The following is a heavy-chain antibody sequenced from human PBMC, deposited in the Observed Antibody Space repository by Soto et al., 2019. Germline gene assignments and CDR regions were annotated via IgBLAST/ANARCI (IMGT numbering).Heavy chain of an antibody. J-gene: IGHJ4*02. CDR2: TSYSGST. D-gene: IGHD2-15*01. CDR1: GGSISSYY. Sequence: SETLSLTCTVSGGSISSYYWSWIRQPPGKGPEWIGYTSYSGSTNYNPSLKSRVTISVDTSKKQFSLKLSSVTAADTAVYYCARGQVVAAQHWGQGTLVTVSS. CDR3: ARGQVVAAQH. V-gene: IGHV4-59*12.